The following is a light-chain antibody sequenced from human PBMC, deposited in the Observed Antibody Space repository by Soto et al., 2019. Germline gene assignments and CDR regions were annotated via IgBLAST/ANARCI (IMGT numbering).Light chain of an antibody. CDR3: QQYKNWPLT. V-gene: IGKV3-15*01. CDR1: QSISSN. J-gene: IGKJ3*01. Sequence: EIVMTQSPATLSVSPGERATLSCRASQSISSNLAWYQQKPGQAPRLLIYGASTRATGIPATFSGSGSGTEFTLTISSLKSEEFAVYYCQQYKNWPLTFGPVTKVDIK. CDR2: GAS.